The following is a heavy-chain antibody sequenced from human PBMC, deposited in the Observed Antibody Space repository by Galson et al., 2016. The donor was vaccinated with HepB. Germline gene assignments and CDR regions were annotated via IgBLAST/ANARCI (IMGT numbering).Heavy chain of an antibody. J-gene: IGHJ3*02. CDR1: GFSISSYA. V-gene: IGHV3-23*01. CDR3: AKVVGRFGSGGDAFDI. CDR2: INVNGETT. D-gene: IGHD3-10*01. Sequence: SLRLSCAASGFSISSYAMRWVRQAPGKGLEWVSSINVNGETTYYADSVKGRFTISRDNSKNTLYLEMTSLRAEDTAVYYCAKVVGRFGSGGDAFDIWGQGTMVTVSS.